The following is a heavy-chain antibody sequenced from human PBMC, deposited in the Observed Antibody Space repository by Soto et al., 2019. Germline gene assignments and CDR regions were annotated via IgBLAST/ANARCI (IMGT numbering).Heavy chain of an antibody. V-gene: IGHV4-30-4*02. J-gene: IGHJ4*02. CDR3: ARTLTSIVSDYYFDY. D-gene: IGHD1-26*01. CDR2: IYYSGST. Sequence: PSETLSLTCTVSGGSISSGDYYWSWIRQPPGKGLEWIGYIYYSGSTYYNPSLKSRVTISVDTSKNQFSLKLSSVTAADTAVYYRARTLTSIVSDYYFDYWGQGTLVTVSS. CDR1: GGSISSGDYY.